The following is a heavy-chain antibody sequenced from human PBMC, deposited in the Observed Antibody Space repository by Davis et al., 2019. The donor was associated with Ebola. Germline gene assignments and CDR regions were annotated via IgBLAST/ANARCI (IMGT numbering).Heavy chain of an antibody. Sequence: GGSLRLSCAASGFTFSSYAMSWVRQAPGKGLEWVSAISGSGSSTYYADSVKGRFTISRDNSKNTLYLQMNSLRAEDTAVYYCAKDYYESSGYYYGPNWFDPWGQGTLVIVSS. CDR2: ISGSGSST. V-gene: IGHV3-23*01. CDR3: AKDYYESSGYYYGPNWFDP. CDR1: GFTFSSYA. J-gene: IGHJ5*02. D-gene: IGHD3-22*01.